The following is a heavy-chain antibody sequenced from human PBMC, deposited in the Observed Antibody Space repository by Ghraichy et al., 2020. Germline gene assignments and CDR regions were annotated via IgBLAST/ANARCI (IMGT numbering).Heavy chain of an antibody. J-gene: IGHJ4*02. Sequence: ESLNISCTVSGGSINNYYWSWIRQPPGKGLEWIGYIYYSGTTNYNPSLKSRVTISVDTSRNQFSLNLRSLTAADTAVYYCARHKSPGFDYWGRGTLVTVSS. CDR3: ARHKSPGFDY. CDR1: GGSINNYY. CDR2: IYYSGTT. V-gene: IGHV4-59*08.